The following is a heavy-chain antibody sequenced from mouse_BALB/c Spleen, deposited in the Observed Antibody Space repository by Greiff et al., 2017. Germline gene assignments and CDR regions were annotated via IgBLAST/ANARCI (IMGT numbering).Heavy chain of an antibody. V-gene: IGHV5-6-5*01. CDR1: GFTFSSYA. D-gene: IGHD2-4*01. CDR2: ISSGGST. J-gene: IGHJ3*01. Sequence: DVMLVESGGGLVKPGGSLKLSCAASGFTFSSYAMSWVRQTPEKRLEWVASISSGGSTYYPDSVKGRFTISRDNARNILYLQMSSLRSEDTAMYYCARGRAMITTGFAYWGQGTLVTVSA. CDR3: ARGRAMITTGFAY.